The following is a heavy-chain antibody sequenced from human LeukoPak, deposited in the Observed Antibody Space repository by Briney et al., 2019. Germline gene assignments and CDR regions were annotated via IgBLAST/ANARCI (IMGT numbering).Heavy chain of an antibody. CDR1: GFTFSSYS. V-gene: IGHV3-21*01. Sequence: GGSLRLSCAASGFTFSSYSMNWVHQAPGKGLEWVSCISGTRNYTYYADSVKGRFTISRDNAKNSLYLQMNSLRAEDTAVYYCARDRDGNIDPWGQGTLVTVSS. J-gene: IGHJ5*02. CDR2: ISGTRNYT. D-gene: IGHD1/OR15-1a*01. CDR3: ARDRDGNIDP.